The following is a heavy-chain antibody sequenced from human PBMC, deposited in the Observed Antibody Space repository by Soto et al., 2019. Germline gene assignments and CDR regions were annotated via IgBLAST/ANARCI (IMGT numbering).Heavy chain of an antibody. CDR3: ARPPMKAADDY. J-gene: IGHJ4*02. D-gene: IGHD6-25*01. V-gene: IGHV4-59*12. CDR1: GGSISSYY. CDR2: IYYSGST. Sequence: SETLSLTCTVSGGSISSYYWSWIRQPPGKGLEWIGYIYYSGSTNYNPSLKSRVTISVDTSKNQFSLKLSSVTAADTAVYYCARPPMKAADDYWGQGTLVTVSS.